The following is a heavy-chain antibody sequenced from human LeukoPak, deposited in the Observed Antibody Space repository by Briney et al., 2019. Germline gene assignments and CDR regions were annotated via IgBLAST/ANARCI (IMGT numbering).Heavy chain of an antibody. D-gene: IGHD3-10*01. J-gene: IGHJ4*02. CDR1: GGSFSGDY. CDR3: ARGYYYGSGSYYNNFDY. Sequence: SETLSLTCAVYGGSFSGDYWSWIRQPPGKGLEWIGEINHSGSTNYNPSLKSRVTISVDTSKNQFSLKLSSVTAADTAVYYCARGYYYGSGSYYNNFDYWGQGTLVTVSS. V-gene: IGHV4-34*01. CDR2: INHSGST.